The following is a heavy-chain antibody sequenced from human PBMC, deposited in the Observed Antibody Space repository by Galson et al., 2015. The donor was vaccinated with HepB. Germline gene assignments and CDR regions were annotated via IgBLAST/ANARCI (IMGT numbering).Heavy chain of an antibody. Sequence: SLRLSCAASGFTFSSYSMNWVRQAPGKGLEWVSSISSSSSYIYYADSVKGRFTISRGNAKNSLYLQMNSLRAEDTAVYYCARDGYGSGSYYRGGAFDIWGQGTMVTVSS. J-gene: IGHJ3*02. CDR3: ARDGYGSGSYYRGGAFDI. V-gene: IGHV3-21*01. CDR1: GFTFSSYS. CDR2: ISSSSSYI. D-gene: IGHD3-10*01.